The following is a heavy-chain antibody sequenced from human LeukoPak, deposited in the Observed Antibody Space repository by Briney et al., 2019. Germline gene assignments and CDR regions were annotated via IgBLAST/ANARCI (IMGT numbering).Heavy chain of an antibody. Sequence: TSETLSLTCTVSGGSISSADYYWSWIRQPPGKGLEWIGFIYYSGSTYYNPSLKSRVTISVDTSKNQFSLKLSSVTAADTAVYYRARAPSRISTDSRVGASSFDYWGQGTLVTVSP. CDR3: ARAPSRISTDSRVGASSFDY. D-gene: IGHD2-2*01. CDR2: IYYSGST. V-gene: IGHV4-30-4*01. CDR1: GGSISSADYY. J-gene: IGHJ4*02.